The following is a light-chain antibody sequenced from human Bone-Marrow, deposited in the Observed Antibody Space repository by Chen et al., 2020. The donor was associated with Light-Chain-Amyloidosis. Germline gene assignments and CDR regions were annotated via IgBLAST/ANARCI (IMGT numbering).Light chain of an antibody. V-gene: IGLV2-14*01. CDR2: VVS. CDR3: SSYTSNNTWV. Sequence: QSALTQPASVSGSPGQVITISCTGTSSDVGNYDYVSWYQQHPGNVPKVIIYVVSYRPSGVSHRCSGSKSGNTASLTSSGLQAEDGAHYYCSSYTSNNTWVFGGGTKLTVL. CDR1: SSDVGNYDY. J-gene: IGLJ3*02.